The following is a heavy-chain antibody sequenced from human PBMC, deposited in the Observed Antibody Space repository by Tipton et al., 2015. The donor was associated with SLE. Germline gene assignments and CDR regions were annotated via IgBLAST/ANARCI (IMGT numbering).Heavy chain of an antibody. Sequence: TLSLTCAVYGGSFSDYLWSWVRQPPGKGLEWIGEINHSGSTNYNPSLKSRVSISVDTSKNQFSLSLSSVTAADTALYYCARGLFPGYSSAFGIWGQGTMVSVSS. D-gene: IGHD6-13*01. CDR2: INHSGST. CDR3: ARGLFPGYSSAFGI. V-gene: IGHV4-34*01. CDR1: GGSFSDYL. J-gene: IGHJ3*02.